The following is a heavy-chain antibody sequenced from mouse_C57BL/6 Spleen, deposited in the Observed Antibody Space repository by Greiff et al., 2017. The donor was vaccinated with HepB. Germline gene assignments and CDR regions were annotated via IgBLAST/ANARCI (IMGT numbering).Heavy chain of an antibody. CDR1: GYAFSSSW. CDR3: ARLGSSYYAMDY. CDR2: IYPGDGDT. V-gene: IGHV1-82*01. Sequence: VQRVESGPELVKPGASVKISCKASGYAFSSSWMNWVKQRPGKGLEWIGRIYPGDGDTNYNGKFKGKATLTADKSSSTAYMQLSSLTSEDSAVYFCARLGSSYYAMDYWGQGTSVTVSS. J-gene: IGHJ4*01. D-gene: IGHD3-1*01.